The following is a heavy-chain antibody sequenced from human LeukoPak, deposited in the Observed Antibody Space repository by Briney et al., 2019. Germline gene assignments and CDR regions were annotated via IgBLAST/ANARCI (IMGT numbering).Heavy chain of an antibody. CDR3: VRGRGGVGGGRYYYMDV. J-gene: IGHJ6*03. V-gene: IGHV4-34*01. D-gene: IGHD1-26*01. Sequence: SETLSLTCAVYGDSFSGFYWSWIRQPPGKGLEYIGEIDHSGSTNYNSSLKSRVIISADTSKNQFSLKLNPVTAADTAVYYCVRGRGGVGGGRYYYMDVWSKGTTVTVSS. CDR1: GDSFSGFY. CDR2: IDHSGST.